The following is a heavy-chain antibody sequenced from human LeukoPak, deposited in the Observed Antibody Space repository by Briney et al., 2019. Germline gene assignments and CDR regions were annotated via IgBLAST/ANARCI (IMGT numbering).Heavy chain of an antibody. CDR3: ARLRQDSGYPYYFDY. Sequence: SETLSLTCTVSGGSICSTSYYWGWTRQPPGRGLEWIGNIYYSGSTYYNPSLKSRVTISVDTSKNQFSLKLSSVTAADTAVYYCARLRQDSGYPYYFDYWGQGTRVTVSS. CDR1: GGSICSTSYY. D-gene: IGHD5-12*01. CDR2: IYYSGST. J-gene: IGHJ4*02. V-gene: IGHV4-39*01.